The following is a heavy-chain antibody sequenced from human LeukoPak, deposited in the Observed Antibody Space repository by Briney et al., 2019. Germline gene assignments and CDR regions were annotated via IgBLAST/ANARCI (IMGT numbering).Heavy chain of an antibody. CDR2: INSDGIST. D-gene: IGHD2-8*01. Sequence: GGSLRLSCAASGFTFSSYWMHWVRQAPGKGLVWVSRINSDGISTSYADSVKGRFTISRDNAKNTLYLQMNSLRAEDTAVYYCARAQFYGVFDYWGQGTLVTVSS. V-gene: IGHV3-74*01. J-gene: IGHJ4*02. CDR3: ARAQFYGVFDY. CDR1: GFTFSSYW.